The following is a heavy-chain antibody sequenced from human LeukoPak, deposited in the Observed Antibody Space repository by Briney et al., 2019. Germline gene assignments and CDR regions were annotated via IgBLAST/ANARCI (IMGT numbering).Heavy chain of an antibody. J-gene: IGHJ4*02. CDR1: GYTFTSYY. CDR3: AKDMYPAARGGVDY. V-gene: IGHV1-46*01. D-gene: IGHD1-26*01. CDR2: INPSGGST. Sequence: ASVKVSCKASGYTFTSYYMHWVRQAPGQGLEWMGIINPSGGSTSYAQKFQGRVTMTRDMSTSTVYMELSSLRSEDTALYYCAKDMYPAARGGVDYWGQGTLVTVSS.